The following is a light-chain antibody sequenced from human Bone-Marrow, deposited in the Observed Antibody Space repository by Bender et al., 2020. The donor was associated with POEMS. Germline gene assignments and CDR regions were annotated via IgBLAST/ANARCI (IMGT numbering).Light chain of an antibody. J-gene: IGLJ2*01. V-gene: IGLV1-44*01. Sequence: QSVLTQPPSASGTPGHRVTISCSGSSSNIGSNTVNWYQHLPGTAPKLLIYGYNNRPSGVPDRFSGSKSGTSASLAISGLQSQDEAEYYCAAWDDSFNGRGVIFGGGTKLTVL. CDR3: AAWDDSFNGRGVI. CDR2: GYN. CDR1: SSNIGSNT.